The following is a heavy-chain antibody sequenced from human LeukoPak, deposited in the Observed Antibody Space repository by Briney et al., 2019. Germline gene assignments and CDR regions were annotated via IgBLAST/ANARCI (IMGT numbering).Heavy chain of an antibody. Sequence: PGGSLRLSCAASGFTFSSYGMHWVRQAPGKGLEWVAVISYDGSNKYYADSVKGRFTISGDNSKNTLYLQMNSLRAEDTAVYFCARERQDTILHSGAFDIWGQGTMVTVSS. CDR1: GFTFSSYG. CDR3: ARERQDTILHSGAFDI. V-gene: IGHV3-30*03. J-gene: IGHJ3*02. D-gene: IGHD2-21*01. CDR2: ISYDGSNK.